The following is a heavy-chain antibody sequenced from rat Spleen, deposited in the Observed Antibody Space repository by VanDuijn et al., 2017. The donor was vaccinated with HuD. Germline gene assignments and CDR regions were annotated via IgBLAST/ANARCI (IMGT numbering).Heavy chain of an antibody. Sequence: EVQLVESGGGLVQPGRSLKLSCVASGFSFSDFDMAWVRQAPAKGLEWVTYISPSGYSTYYRDSVKGRFTVSRDNAKNTLSLQMDSLRSEDTATYHCARRAFPGIFDYWGQGLMVTVSS. V-gene: IGHV5S13*01. CDR3: ARRAFPGIFDY. CDR2: ISPSGYST. D-gene: IGHD1-4*01. CDR1: GFSFSDFD. J-gene: IGHJ2*01.